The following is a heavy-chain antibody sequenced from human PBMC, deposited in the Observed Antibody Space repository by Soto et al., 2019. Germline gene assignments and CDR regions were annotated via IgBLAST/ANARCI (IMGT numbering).Heavy chain of an antibody. V-gene: IGHV4-39*01. CDR2: VYYSGST. J-gene: IGHJ4*02. CDR3: AKTAGSSSWYQTPFDL. Sequence: SETLSLTCTVSGGSLRITSYDWGWIGQPPGKGLEWIGNVYYSGSTYHNPPLKSRVTISVDTSKNQFSLNLSSVTAADTAVYYCAKTAGSSSWYQTPFDLRGPGILVT. D-gene: IGHD6-13*01. CDR1: GGSLRITSYD.